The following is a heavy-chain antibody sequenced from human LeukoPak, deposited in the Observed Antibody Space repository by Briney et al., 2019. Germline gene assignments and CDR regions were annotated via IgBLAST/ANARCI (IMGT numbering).Heavy chain of an antibody. CDR3: ARDLGMTVASTTDY. CDR2: INPNSGGT. J-gene: IGHJ4*02. Sequence: ASVKVSCKTSGFTFTAYYIHWVRQAPGQGPEWVGCINPNSGGTNYAQSFQGRVTVTRDTSIDTAYMELSRLRSDDTAVYYCARDLGMTVASTTDYWGQGTLVTVPS. D-gene: IGHD6-19*01. V-gene: IGHV1-2*02. CDR1: GFTFTAYY.